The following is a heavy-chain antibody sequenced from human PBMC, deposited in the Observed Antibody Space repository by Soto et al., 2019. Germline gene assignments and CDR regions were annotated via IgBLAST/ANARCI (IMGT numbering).Heavy chain of an antibody. D-gene: IGHD3-10*01. J-gene: IGHJ4*02. CDR3: ARYNSYGIEY. CDR2: IHYSGTT. CDR1: GTSISSYY. Sequence: SETLSRTCTGAGTSISSYYWSWIRQPPGKGLEWIANIHYSGTTNDNPSLASRVTLSGDTSKNQFSLKMPSVTAAARAMYFCARYNSYGIEYWGRGPLVSVSS. V-gene: IGHV4-59*01.